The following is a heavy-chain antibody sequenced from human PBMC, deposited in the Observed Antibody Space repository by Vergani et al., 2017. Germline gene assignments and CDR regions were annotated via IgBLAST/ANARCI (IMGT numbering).Heavy chain of an antibody. J-gene: IGHJ4*02. CDR3: ARGTXDVDDSAGYVFEL. Sequence: QVQLVQSGAEVRKPGSSVKVSCNASGGIFSSYSIGWVPQAPRQGLEWMGSIIPVLGIADYGQKFQGRLTITADTSTTTAYMELSSLSSEDTAVYFCARGTXDVDDSAGYVFELGGQGTLVSV. CDR1: GGIFSSYS. CDR2: IIPVLGIA. D-gene: IGHD3-22*01. V-gene: IGHV1-69*02.